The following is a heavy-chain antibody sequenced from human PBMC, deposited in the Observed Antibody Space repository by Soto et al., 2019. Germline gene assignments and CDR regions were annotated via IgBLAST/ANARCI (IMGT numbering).Heavy chain of an antibody. CDR2: IYWDDDK. D-gene: IGHD4-17*01. Sequence: SGPTLVKPTQTLTLTCTFSGFSLSTSGVGVGWIRQPPGKALEWLALIYWDDDKRYSPSLKSRLTITKDTSKNQVVLTMTNMDPVDTATYYCAHTYRHDYGDYLDYWGQGTLVTVSS. J-gene: IGHJ4*02. CDR3: AHTYRHDYGDYLDY. V-gene: IGHV2-5*02. CDR1: GFSLSTSGVG.